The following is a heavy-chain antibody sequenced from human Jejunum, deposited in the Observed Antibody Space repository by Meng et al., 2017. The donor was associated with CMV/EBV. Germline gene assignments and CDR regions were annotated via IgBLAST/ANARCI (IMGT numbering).Heavy chain of an antibody. V-gene: IGHV7-4-1*02. CDR2: INTNTGNP. J-gene: IGHJ4*02. CDR3: ARGGTSGFDY. CDR1: GHSFTTYA. Sequence: VSCKAPGHSFTTYAINWVRQAPGQGLEWMGWINTNTGNPTYAQGFTGRFVFSLDTSVNTAYLQISSLKAEDTAVYYCARGGTSGFDYWGQGTLVTVSS.